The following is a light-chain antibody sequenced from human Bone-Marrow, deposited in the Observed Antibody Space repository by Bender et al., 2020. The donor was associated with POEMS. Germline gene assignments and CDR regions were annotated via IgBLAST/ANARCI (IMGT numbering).Light chain of an antibody. J-gene: IGLJ2*01. Sequence: QSALTQPRSVSGSPGQSVTISCTGTTSDIGGYDYVSWYQQRPGKAPKLLIFDVSNRPSGISNRFSASKSGNTASLTISGLQAEDEADYYCSSYSNSGSLVIFGGGTTLTVL. CDR1: TSDIGGYDY. CDR2: DVS. CDR3: SSYSNSGSLVI. V-gene: IGLV2-14*03.